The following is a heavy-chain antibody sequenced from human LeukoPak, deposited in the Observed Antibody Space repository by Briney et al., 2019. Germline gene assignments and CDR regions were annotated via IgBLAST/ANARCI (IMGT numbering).Heavy chain of an antibody. CDR1: GFTFSSDA. Sequence: PGGALRLSCAASGFTFSSDAMSSVRQAPGKGLEWVSAISVSRGSTYYADSVKGRFTISRDNSTNTLYLQMNSLRAEDTAVYYCAKGHGNDPQHARYYFAYWGQGTLVTVSS. V-gene: IGHV3-23*01. J-gene: IGHJ4*02. CDR2: ISVSRGST. CDR3: AKGHGNDPQHARYYFAY. D-gene: IGHD1-1*01.